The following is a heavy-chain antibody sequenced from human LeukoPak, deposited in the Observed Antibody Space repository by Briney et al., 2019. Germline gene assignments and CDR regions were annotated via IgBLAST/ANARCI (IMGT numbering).Heavy chain of an antibody. CDR3: ARDQEAYINPFVRFDL. CDR2: VSASNGNT. Sequence: ASVKVSCKASGYSFTNYGINWVRQAPGQGLEWMGWVSASNGNTNHAQKFQGRLTMTTDTSTSTAYMELRSLRSDDTAVYYCARDQEAYINPFVRFDLWGRGTLVTVSS. V-gene: IGHV1-18*01. J-gene: IGHJ2*01. D-gene: IGHD4-11*01. CDR1: GYSFTNYG.